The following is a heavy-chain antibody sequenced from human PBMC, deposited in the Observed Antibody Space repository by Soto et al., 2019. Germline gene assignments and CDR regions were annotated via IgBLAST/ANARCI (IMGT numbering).Heavy chain of an antibody. D-gene: IGHD2-8*02. CDR1: GGSVSGDSW. CDR2: IFRTGTT. CDR3: ARGGVYSWHT. Sequence: QLQESGPGLVKPSGTLSLTCAVSGGSVSGDSWLSWLRQTPGKGLEWIGEIFRTGTTNYNPSLTSRGTIATDKAKNQLSLKPTSVTAADPGIYYCARGGVYSWHTWGQGTLVTVSS. J-gene: IGHJ5*02. V-gene: IGHV4-4*02.